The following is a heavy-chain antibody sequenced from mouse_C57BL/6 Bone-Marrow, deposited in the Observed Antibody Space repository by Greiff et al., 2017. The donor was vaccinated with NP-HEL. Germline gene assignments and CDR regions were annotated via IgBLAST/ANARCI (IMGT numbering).Heavy chain of an antibody. CDR3: TLLTTVVECYVPVAAD. Sequence: EVQLQQSGTVLARPGASVKMSCKTSGYTFTSYWMHWVKQRPGQGLEWIGAIYPGNSDTSYNQKFKGKAKLTAVTSASTAYMELSSLTNEDSAVYYCTLLTTVVECYVPVAADWGKGTLVTVA. CDR1: GYTFTSYW. CDR2: IYPGNSDT. J-gene: IGHJ3*01. D-gene: IGHD1-1*01. V-gene: IGHV1-5*01.